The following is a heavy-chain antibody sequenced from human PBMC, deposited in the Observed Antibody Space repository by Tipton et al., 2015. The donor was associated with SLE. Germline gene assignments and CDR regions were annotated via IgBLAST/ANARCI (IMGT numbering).Heavy chain of an antibody. CDR2: INPSGGST. Sequence: QSGAEVKKPGASVKVSCKASGYTFTSYYIHWVRQAPGQGLEWMGIINPSGGSTSYAQKFQGRVTMTRDTSTSTLYMELSSLRSEDTAVYYCARGTDYGGNSEGHAFDIWGQGTMVTVSS. CDR1: GYTFTSYY. J-gene: IGHJ3*02. CDR3: ARGTDYGGNSEGHAFDI. D-gene: IGHD4-23*01. V-gene: IGHV1-46*03.